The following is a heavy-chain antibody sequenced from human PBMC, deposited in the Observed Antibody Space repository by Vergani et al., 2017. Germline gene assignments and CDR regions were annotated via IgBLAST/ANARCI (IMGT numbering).Heavy chain of an antibody. J-gene: IGHJ4*02. D-gene: IGHD3-10*01. CDR2: IYYSGST. Sequence: QVQLQESGPGLVKPSETLSLTCTVSGGSISSYYWSWIRQPPGKGLEWIGYIYYSGSTNYNPSLKSRVTISVATSKNQFSRKLSSVTAADTAVYYCARLGYYGSGSYYNQPFDYWGQGTLVTVSS. V-gene: IGHV4-59*01. CDR3: ARLGYYGSGSYYNQPFDY. CDR1: GGSISSYY.